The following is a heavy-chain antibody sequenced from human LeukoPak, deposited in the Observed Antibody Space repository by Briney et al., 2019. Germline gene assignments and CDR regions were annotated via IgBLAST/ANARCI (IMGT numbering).Heavy chain of an antibody. CDR2: ISYDGSNK. D-gene: IGHD2-8*01. V-gene: IGHV3-30-3*01. J-gene: IGHJ6*02. CDR3: ARSEMVYAYYYYGMDV. CDR1: GSTFSSYA. Sequence: GGSLRLSCAASGSTFSSYAMHWVRQAPGKGLEWVAVISYDGSNKYYADSVKGRFTISRDNSKNTLYLQMNSLRAEDTAVYYCARSEMVYAYYYYGMDVWGQGTTVTVSS.